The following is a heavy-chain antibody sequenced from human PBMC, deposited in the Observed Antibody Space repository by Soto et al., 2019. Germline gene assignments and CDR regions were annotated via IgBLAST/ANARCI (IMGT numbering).Heavy chain of an antibody. V-gene: IGHV4-61*08. J-gene: IGHJ4*02. CDR3: AREYSNSPEAFDS. D-gene: IGHD1-26*01. Sequence: SDTLSLTYTVSSGSVNSDDYYWSWIRQPPGKGLEWIGYIYSSGRTNYNPSLMSRVTISLDTSRNQFSLKLSSVTAADTAVFFCAREYSNSPEAFDSWGQGTLVT. CDR2: IYSSGRT. CDR1: SGSVNSDDYY.